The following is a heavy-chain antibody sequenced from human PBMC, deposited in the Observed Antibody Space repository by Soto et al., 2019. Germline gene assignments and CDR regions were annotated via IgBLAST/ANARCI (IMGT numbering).Heavy chain of an antibody. Sequence: PSETLSLTCAVSGYSISSGYYRGWIRQPPGKGLEWIGSIYHSGSTYYNPSLKSRVTISVDTSKNQFSLKLSSVTAADTAVYYCARDNSNNWFDPWGQGTLVTVSS. CDR2: IYHSGST. CDR3: ARDNSNNWFDP. V-gene: IGHV4-38-2*02. J-gene: IGHJ5*02. CDR1: GYSISSGYY.